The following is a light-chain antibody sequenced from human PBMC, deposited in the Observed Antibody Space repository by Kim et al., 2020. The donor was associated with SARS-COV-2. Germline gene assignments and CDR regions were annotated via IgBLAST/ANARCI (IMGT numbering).Light chain of an antibody. CDR1: SGYSNYQ. CDR2: VGTGGIVG. CDR3: GADHGSGSNFVV. Sequence: LTCTLSSGYSNYQVDWYQQRPGKGPRFVMRVGTGGIVGSKGDGIPDRFSVLGSGLNRYLTIKNSQEEDESDYHCGADHGSGSNFVVFGGGTKLTVL. J-gene: IGLJ2*01. V-gene: IGLV9-49*01.